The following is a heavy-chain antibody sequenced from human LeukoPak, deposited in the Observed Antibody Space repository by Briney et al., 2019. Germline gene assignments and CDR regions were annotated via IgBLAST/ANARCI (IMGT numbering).Heavy chain of an antibody. Sequence: GGSLRLSCEGSGFTFSNYWMGWVRQAPGKGLQWVANIKTDGSNKYYADSVKGRFTISRDNSKNTLYLQMNSLRAEDTAVYYCARDRAAAGPYYFDYWGQGTLVTVSS. CDR3: ARDRAAAGPYYFDY. CDR2: IKTDGSNK. J-gene: IGHJ4*02. V-gene: IGHV3-7*01. CDR1: GFTFSNYW. D-gene: IGHD6-13*01.